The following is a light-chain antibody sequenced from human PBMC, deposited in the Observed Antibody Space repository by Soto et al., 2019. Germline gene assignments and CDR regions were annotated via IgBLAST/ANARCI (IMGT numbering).Light chain of an antibody. CDR3: CSYAGTYTYV. CDR2: EVT. J-gene: IGLJ1*01. V-gene: IGLV2-14*01. Sequence: QSVLTQPASVSGSPGQSITISCTGTSSDVGAYNLVSWYQHLPDKAPKLIISEVTNRPSGVSDRFSGSKSGNTASLTISGLQAEDEADYYCCSYAGTYTYVFGTGTKLTVL. CDR1: SSDVGAYNL.